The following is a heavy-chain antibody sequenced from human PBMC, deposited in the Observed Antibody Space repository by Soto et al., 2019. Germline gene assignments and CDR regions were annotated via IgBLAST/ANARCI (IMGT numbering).Heavy chain of an antibody. V-gene: IGHV4-59*01. CDR2: IYYSGST. CDR1: GGSISSYY. D-gene: IGHD2-2*02. J-gene: IGHJ4*02. Sequence: SETLSLTCTVSGGSISSYYWSWIRQPPGKGLEWIGYIYYSGSTNYNPSLKSRVTISVDTSKNQFSLKLSSVTAADTAVYYCARDHCSSTSCYSVFDYWGQGTLVTVS. CDR3: ARDHCSSTSCYSVFDY.